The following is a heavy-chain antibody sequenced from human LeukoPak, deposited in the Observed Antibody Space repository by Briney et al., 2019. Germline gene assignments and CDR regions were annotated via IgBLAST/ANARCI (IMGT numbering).Heavy chain of an antibody. D-gene: IGHD3-22*01. CDR3: ARAEPNYYDSSGYYSG. V-gene: IGHV4-30-4*01. CDR2: IYYSGST. J-gene: IGHJ4*02. CDR1: GGSISSGDYY. Sequence: SETLSLTCTVSGGSISSGDYYWSWLRQPPGKGLEWIGYIYYSGSTYYNPSLKSRVTISVDTSKNQFSLKLSSVTAADTAVYYCARAEPNYYDSSGYYSGWGQGTLVTVSS.